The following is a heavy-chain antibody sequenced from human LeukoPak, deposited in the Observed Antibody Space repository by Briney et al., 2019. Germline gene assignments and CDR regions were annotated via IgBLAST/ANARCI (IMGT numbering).Heavy chain of an antibody. J-gene: IGHJ6*03. D-gene: IGHD1-26*01. CDR2: ISGSGGST. Sequence: GGSLRLSCGASGFTFSSYGMSWVRQAPGKGLEWVSAISGSGGSTYYADSVKGRFTISRDNSKNTLYLQMNSLRAEDTAVYYCAKDSKIVGATFRSYHYMDVWGKGTAVTVSS. CDR1: GFTFSSYG. V-gene: IGHV3-23*01. CDR3: AKDSKIVGATFRSYHYMDV.